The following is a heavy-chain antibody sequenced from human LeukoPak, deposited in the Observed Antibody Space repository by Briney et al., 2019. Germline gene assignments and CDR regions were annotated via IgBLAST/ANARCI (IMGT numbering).Heavy chain of an antibody. CDR3: VKDSSSGSYFDY. V-gene: IGHV3-64D*06. J-gene: IGHJ4*02. CDR1: GFTFSRYA. CDR2: ISTDGGST. Sequence: GSLRLSCSASGFTFSRYAMNWVRQAPGKGLEYVSAISTDGGSTYYADSVKGRFTISRDNSRNTLHLQMSSLRVEDTAVYYCVKDSSSGSYFDYWGQGTLVTVSS. D-gene: IGHD3-10*01.